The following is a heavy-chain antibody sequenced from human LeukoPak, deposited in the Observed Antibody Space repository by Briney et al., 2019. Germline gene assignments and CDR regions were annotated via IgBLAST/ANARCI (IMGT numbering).Heavy chain of an antibody. J-gene: IGHJ4*02. D-gene: IGHD1-20*01. Sequence: GESLKISCTGSEYTFSSYWIGWVRQMPGRGLEWMGIIYPRDSDTRYSPSFQGQVTISADKSISTAYLQWSSLRASDTALYFCARLGLGRSCKGNNCYASEADFWGQGTLVTVSS. CDR3: ARLGLGRSCKGNNCYASEADF. CDR1: EYTFSSYW. CDR2: IYPRDSDT. V-gene: IGHV5-51*01.